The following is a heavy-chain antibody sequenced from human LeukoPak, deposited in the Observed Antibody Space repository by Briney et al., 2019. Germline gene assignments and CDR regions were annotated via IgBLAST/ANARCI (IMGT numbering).Heavy chain of an antibody. CDR2: IIPSFGTA. CDR3: AGKNLDSSGCPFDY. J-gene: IGHJ4*02. V-gene: IGHV1-69*13. CDR1: GGTFSSYA. D-gene: IGHD6-19*01. Sequence: SVKVSCKASGGTFSSYAISWVRQAPGQGLEWMGGIIPSFGTANYAQRFQGRVTITADESTSTAYMELSSLRSEDTAVYYCAGKNLDSSGCPFDYWGQGTLVTVSS.